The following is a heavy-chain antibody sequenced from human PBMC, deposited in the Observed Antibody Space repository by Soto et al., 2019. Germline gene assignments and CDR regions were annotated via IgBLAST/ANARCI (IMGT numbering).Heavy chain of an antibody. J-gene: IGHJ4*01. CDR1: GFTFSSYG. Sequence: QVQLVESGGGVVQPGRSLRLSCAASGFTFSSYGMHWVRQAPGKGLEWVAVIWYDGSNKYYADSVKGRFTISRDNSKNALYLQINSLRAEDTAVYYCARDPTNWNQYYFDYWGQGTLVTVSS. CDR3: ARDPTNWNQYYFDY. CDR2: IWYDGSNK. D-gene: IGHD1-1*01. V-gene: IGHV3-33*01.